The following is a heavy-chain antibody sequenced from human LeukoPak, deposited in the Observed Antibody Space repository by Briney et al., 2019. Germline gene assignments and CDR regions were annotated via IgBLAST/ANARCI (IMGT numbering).Heavy chain of an antibody. Sequence: GGSLRLSCAASGFTFDDYAMHWVRQAPGKGLEWVSGISWNSGTIYYADSVKGRFTISRDDAKNSLYLQMNSLRAEDTALYYCAKGGDPYYYYYMDVWGKGTTVTISS. V-gene: IGHV3-9*01. J-gene: IGHJ6*03. D-gene: IGHD2-21*02. CDR3: AKGGDPYYYYYMDV. CDR2: ISWNSGTI. CDR1: GFTFDDYA.